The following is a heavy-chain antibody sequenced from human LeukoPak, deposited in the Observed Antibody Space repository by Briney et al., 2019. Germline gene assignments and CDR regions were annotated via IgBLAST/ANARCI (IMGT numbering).Heavy chain of an antibody. D-gene: IGHD3-3*01. CDR1: GGTFSSYA. CDR3: VRERYDFWSLGPTRYYYYMDV. CDR2: IIPILGTA. J-gene: IGHJ6*03. Sequence: GASVKVSCKDSGGTFSSYAISWVRQAPGQGLEWMGGIIPILGTANYAQKFRGRVTITADESTSTAYMELSSLRSEDTAVYYCVRERYDFWSLGPTRYYYYMDVWGKGTTVTVSS. V-gene: IGHV1-69*13.